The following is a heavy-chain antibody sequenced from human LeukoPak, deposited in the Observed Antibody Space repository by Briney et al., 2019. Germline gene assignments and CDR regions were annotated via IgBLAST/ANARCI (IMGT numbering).Heavy chain of an antibody. CDR2: IIPIFGTA. J-gene: IGHJ4*02. CDR3: ARVASGDLTYFDY. Sequence: SVKVSCKRSVGSFSSYAISWVRQAAGPRLGWMGEIIPIFGTANYAQTFQGRVTITADKSTSTAYMELSSLRSEDTAVYYCARVASGDLTYFDYWGQGTLVTVSS. V-gene: IGHV1-69*06. D-gene: IGHD3-10*01. CDR1: VGSFSSYA.